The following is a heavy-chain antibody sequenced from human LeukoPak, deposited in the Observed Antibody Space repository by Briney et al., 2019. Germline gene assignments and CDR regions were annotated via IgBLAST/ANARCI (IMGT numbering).Heavy chain of an antibody. D-gene: IGHD6-13*01. J-gene: IGHJ4*02. CDR1: GFTFSNAW. CDR3: TTGTPGIAAAGTPKSSYYFDY. CDR2: IKSKTDGGTT. Sequence: GGSLRLSCAASGFTFSNAWMSWVRQAPGKGLEWVGRIKSKTDGGTTDYAAPVKGRFTISRDDSKNTLYLQMNSLKTEDTAVYYCTTGTPGIAAAGTPKSSYYFDYWGQGTLVTVSS. V-gene: IGHV3-15*01.